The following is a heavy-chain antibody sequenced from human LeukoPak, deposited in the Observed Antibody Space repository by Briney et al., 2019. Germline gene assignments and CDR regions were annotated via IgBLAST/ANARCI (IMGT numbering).Heavy chain of an antibody. Sequence: RPGGSLRPSCAASGFTFSSYGMHWVRQAPGKGLEWVAFIRYDGSNKYYADSVKGRFTISRDNSKNTLYLQMNSLRAEDTAVYYCAKDGGVYYHDSSGYYSPDYWGQGTLVTVSS. CDR2: IRYDGSNK. J-gene: IGHJ4*02. V-gene: IGHV3-30*02. D-gene: IGHD3-22*01. CDR3: AKDGGVYYHDSSGYYSPDY. CDR1: GFTFSSYG.